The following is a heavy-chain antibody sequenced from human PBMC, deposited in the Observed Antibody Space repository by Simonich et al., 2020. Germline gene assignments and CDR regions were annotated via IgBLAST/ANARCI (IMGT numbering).Heavy chain of an antibody. Sequence: QVQLQQWGAGLLKPSETLSLTCAVYGGSFSGYYWSWIRQPPGKGLEWIGEINHSGSTNYNPSLKSRVTISVDTSKNQFSLKLSSVTAADTAVYYCARHPQLGPFDYWGQGTLVTVSS. J-gene: IGHJ4*02. CDR2: INHSGST. V-gene: IGHV4-34*01. CDR3: ARHPQLGPFDY. CDR1: GGSFSGYY. D-gene: IGHD1-1*01.